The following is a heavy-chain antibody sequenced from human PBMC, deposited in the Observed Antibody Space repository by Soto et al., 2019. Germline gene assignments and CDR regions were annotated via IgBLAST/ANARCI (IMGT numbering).Heavy chain of an antibody. CDR1: GGSISSYY. J-gene: IGHJ6*02. V-gene: IGHV4-4*07. CDR2: IYTSGST. D-gene: IGHD6-19*01. CDR3: ARIIAVAGTGGSVYYYYGMDV. Sequence: QVQLQESGPGLVKPSETLSLTCTVSGGSISSYYWSWIRQPAGKGLEWIGRIYTSGSTNYNPSLKSRVTMSVDTSKNQFSLKLSSLTAADTAVYYCARIIAVAGTGGSVYYYYGMDVWGQGTTVTVSS.